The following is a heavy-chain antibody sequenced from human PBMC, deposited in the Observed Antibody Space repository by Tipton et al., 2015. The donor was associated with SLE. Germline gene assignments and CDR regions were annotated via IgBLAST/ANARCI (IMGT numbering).Heavy chain of an antibody. CDR2: IYSSGSA. J-gene: IGHJ4*02. D-gene: IGHD6-13*01. V-gene: IGHV4-61*01. CDR3: ARVGGSNWQFFDY. Sequence: TLSLTCAVSGYSISSGFYWAWIRQPPGKGLEWIGYIYSSGSANYNPSLKSRATISVDTSKNQFSLKLSSVTAADTAVYFCARVGGSNWQFFDYWGQGVLVTVSS. CDR1: GYSISSGFY.